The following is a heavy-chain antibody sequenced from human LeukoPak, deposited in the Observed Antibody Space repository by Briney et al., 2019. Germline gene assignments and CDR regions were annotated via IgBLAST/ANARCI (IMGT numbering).Heavy chain of an antibody. CDR3: ARDSVPQERTDGMDV. CDR1: GYTFTSYG. Sequence: ASVKVSCKASGYTFTSYGISWVRQAPGQGLEWMGWISAYNGNTNYAQKLQGRVTMTTDTSTSTAYMELRSLRSDDTAVYYCARDSVPQERTDGMDVWGQGTTVTVSS. V-gene: IGHV1-18*01. J-gene: IGHJ6*02. D-gene: IGHD2-2*01. CDR2: ISAYNGNT.